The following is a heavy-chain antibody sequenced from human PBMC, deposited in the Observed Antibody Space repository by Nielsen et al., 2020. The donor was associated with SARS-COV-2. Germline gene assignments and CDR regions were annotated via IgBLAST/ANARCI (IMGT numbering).Heavy chain of an antibody. Sequence: PGKGLERIGSIYYSGSTNYNPSLKSRVTISVDTSKNQFSLKLSSVTAADTAVYYCARGWNYYGSGSYPHYYYYGMDVWGQGTTVTVSS. CDR3: ARGWNYYGSGSYPHYYYYGMDV. J-gene: IGHJ6*02. V-gene: IGHV4-39*07. CDR2: IYYSGST. D-gene: IGHD3-10*01.